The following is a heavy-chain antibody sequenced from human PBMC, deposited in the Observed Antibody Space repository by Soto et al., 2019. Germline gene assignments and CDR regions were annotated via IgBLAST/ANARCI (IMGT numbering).Heavy chain of an antibody. D-gene: IGHD2-2*01. J-gene: IGHJ6*02. Sequence: QMQLVESGGGVVQPGRSLRLSCAASGFTFRSYGIHWVRQAPGKGLEWVALIWFDGSKKYYVDYVKGRFAVSRDNSKNTLYLQINTLRVEDTAVYYCARDRLVPYGYGIDVWGPGTTVTVSS. CDR1: GFTFRSYG. V-gene: IGHV3-33*01. CDR3: ARDRLVPYGYGIDV. CDR2: IWFDGSKK.